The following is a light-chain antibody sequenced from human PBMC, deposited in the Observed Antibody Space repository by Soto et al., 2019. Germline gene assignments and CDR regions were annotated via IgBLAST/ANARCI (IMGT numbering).Light chain of an antibody. J-gene: IGKJ1*01. V-gene: IGKV3-11*01. Sequence: EIVLTQSPGTLSLSPGETATLSCRASQSVSSYLAWYQQKPGQAPRLLIYDASNRATGIPARFSGSGSGTDFTLTISSLEPEDFAVYYCHQRGSWPRGTFGQGTKVDI. CDR3: HQRGSWPRGT. CDR2: DAS. CDR1: QSVSSY.